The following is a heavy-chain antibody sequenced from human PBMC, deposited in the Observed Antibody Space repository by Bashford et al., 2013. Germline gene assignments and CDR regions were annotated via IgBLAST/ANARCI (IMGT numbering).Heavy chain of an antibody. CDR2: IYSGGST. J-gene: IGHJ4*02. Sequence: VRQAPGKGLEWVSVIYSGGSTYYADSVKGRFTISRDNAKNSLYLQMNSLRAEDTAVYYCAREIRSEGLGVVSYYFDYWGQGTLVTVSS. D-gene: IGHD3-3*01. V-gene: IGHV3-53*01. CDR3: AREIRSEGLGVVSYYFDY.